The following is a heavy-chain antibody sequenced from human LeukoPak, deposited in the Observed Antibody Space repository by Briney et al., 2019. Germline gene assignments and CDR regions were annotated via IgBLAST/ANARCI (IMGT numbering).Heavy chain of an antibody. J-gene: IGHJ4*02. CDR3: ARGGSTIVVVPASNLPSDY. CDR1: GYTFTSYG. V-gene: IGHV1-18*01. D-gene: IGHD2-2*01. CDR2: ISAYNGDT. Sequence: ASVKVSCKASGYTFTSYGVTWVRQAPGQGLEWMGWISAYNGDTNYTQKLQGRVTMTTDTSTSTAYMELRSLRSDDTAVYYCARGGSTIVVVPASNLPSDYWGQGTLVTVSS.